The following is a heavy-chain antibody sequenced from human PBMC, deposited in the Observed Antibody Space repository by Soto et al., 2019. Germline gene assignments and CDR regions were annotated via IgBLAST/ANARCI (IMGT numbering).Heavy chain of an antibody. D-gene: IGHD6-6*01. V-gene: IGHV3-23*01. Sequence: GGSLRLSCAASGFTFSSYAMSWVRQAPGKGLEWVSAISGSGGSTYYADSVKGRFTISRDNSKNTLYLQMNTLRAEDTAVYYCAKVVARPLCYFDYWGQGXLVTVYS. CDR3: AKVVARPLCYFDY. CDR1: GFTFSSYA. CDR2: ISGSGGST. J-gene: IGHJ4*02.